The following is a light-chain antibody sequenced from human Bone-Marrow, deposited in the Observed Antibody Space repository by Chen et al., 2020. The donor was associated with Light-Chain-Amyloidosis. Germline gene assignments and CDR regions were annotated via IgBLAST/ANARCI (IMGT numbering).Light chain of an antibody. V-gene: IGKV3-20*01. CDR2: GSS. Sequence: ILLPQSPGTLSLSPGEGANLSCRASQTISSNYLTGYQQKFGQAPRLLIYGSSSRATGIPDRFTGSGSGTDFTLTINRLEPEDFAMYYCQQYGTSPLTFGGGTKVEIK. J-gene: IGKJ4*01. CDR3: QQYGTSPLT. CDR1: QTISSNY.